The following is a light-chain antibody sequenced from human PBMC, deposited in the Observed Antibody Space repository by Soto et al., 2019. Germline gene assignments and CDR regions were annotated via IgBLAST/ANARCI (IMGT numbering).Light chain of an antibody. Sequence: DIQMTQSPSTLSASVGDSVTITCRASQNIRNWLAWYQQKPGKAPNPLIYDASSLKSGVPARFSGSGSGTEFTLTISSLQPEDFAADNGQQHKTSPPCGEGTRLEIK. CDR1: QNIRNW. J-gene: IGKJ5*01. CDR2: DAS. V-gene: IGKV1-5*01. CDR3: QQHKTSPP.